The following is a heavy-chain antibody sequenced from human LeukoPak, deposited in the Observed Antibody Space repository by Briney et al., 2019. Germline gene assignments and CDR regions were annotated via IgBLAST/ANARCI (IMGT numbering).Heavy chain of an antibody. CDR1: GFIFSDYA. Sequence: PGRSLRLSCVASGFIFSDYAVHWLRRAPGKGLEWVAVISDDGNNEYYADSVKGLFTISRDNYKDTLYLQMNSLRPEDTAVYYCAKGDRSFVVDYWGQGTLVTVSS. CDR3: AKGDRSFVVDY. D-gene: IGHD3-22*01. V-gene: IGHV3-30-3*01. CDR2: ISDDGNNE. J-gene: IGHJ4*02.